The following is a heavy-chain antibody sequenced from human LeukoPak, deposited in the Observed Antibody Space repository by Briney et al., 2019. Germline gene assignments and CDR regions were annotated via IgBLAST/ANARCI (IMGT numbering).Heavy chain of an antibody. CDR2: IYSGGTT. CDR1: GFTVSSNY. Sequence: GGSLRLSCAASGFTVSSNYMSWVRQAPGKGLEWVSVIYSGGTTYYADSVKGRFAISRDNSKNTLYLQMNSLRAEDTAFYYCARDKAVNAADWGQGTLVTVSS. V-gene: IGHV3-53*01. D-gene: IGHD4-17*01. J-gene: IGHJ4*02. CDR3: ARDKAVNAAD.